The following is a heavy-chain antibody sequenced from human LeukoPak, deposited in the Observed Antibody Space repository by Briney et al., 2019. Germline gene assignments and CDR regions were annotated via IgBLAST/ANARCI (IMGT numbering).Heavy chain of an antibody. D-gene: IGHD2-2*01. Sequence: GGSLRLSCAASGFLFSSSSMNWVRQAPGKGPEWISYITSNGNTIHYADSVKGRITISRDNAKNSLYLQMNSLRVEDTAVYYCARDPSPRTSYYYYYMDVWGKGTTVTVS. J-gene: IGHJ6*03. CDR2: ITSNGNTI. CDR3: ARDPSPRTSYYYYYMDV. V-gene: IGHV3-48*01. CDR1: GFLFSSSS.